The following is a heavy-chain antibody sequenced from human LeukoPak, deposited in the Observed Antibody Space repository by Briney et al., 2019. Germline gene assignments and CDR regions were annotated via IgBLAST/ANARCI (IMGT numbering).Heavy chain of an antibody. CDR2: ISSSSSYI. J-gene: IGHJ4*02. CDR3: AREAILRYFDWLSPPDC. V-gene: IGHV3-21*01. Sequence: GGSLRLSCAASGFTFSSYSMNWVRQAPGKGLEWVSSISSSSSYIYYADSVKGRFTISRDNAKNSLYLQMNSLRAEDTAVYYCAREAILRYFDWLSPPDCWGQGTLVTVSS. CDR1: GFTFSSYS. D-gene: IGHD3-9*01.